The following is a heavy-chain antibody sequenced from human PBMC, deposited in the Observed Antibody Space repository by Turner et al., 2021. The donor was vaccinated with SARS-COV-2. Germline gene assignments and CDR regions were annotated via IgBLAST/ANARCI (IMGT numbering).Heavy chain of an antibody. D-gene: IGHD1-26*01. V-gene: IGHV4-34*01. CDR3: ARAKGPSLYRSYYNPTFFDP. CDR2: INDSGST. J-gene: IGHJ5*02. Sequence: QVQLQQWGAGLLKTSETLSLTCDVQGGSFSGFYWTWIRQSPGKGLEWIGEINDSGSTTYNPSLKSRLTISVDTSKNQFSLKLTSVTAADTAVYYCARAKGPSLYRSYYNPTFFDPWGQGILVTVSS. CDR1: GGSFSGFY.